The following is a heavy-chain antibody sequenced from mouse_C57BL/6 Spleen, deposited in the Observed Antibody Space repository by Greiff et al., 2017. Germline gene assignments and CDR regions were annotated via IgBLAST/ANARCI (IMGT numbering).Heavy chain of an antibody. CDR1: GYTFTDHT. Sequence: QVQLQQSGAELVRPGASVKLSCKVSGYTFTDHTIHWMKQRPEQGLEWIGYIYPRAGSTKYNEKFKGKATLTADKSSSTAYMQLNSLTSEDSAVXFCARESSSYAMDYWGQGTSVTVSS. V-gene: IGHV1-78*01. D-gene: IGHD1-1*01. CDR3: ARESSSYAMDY. J-gene: IGHJ4*01. CDR2: IYPRAGST.